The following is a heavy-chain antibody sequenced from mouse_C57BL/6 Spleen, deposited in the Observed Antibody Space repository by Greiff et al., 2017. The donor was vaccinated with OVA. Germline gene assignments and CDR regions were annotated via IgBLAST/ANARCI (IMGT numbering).Heavy chain of an antibody. J-gene: IGHJ2*01. CDR1: GYSITSGYD. CDR2: ISYSGST. Sequence: EVQGVESGPGMVKPSQSLSLTCTVTGYSITSGYDWHWIRHFPGNKLEWMGYISYSGSTNYNPSLKSRISITHDTSKNHFFLKLNSVTTEDTATYYCARRGGSSHCDYWGQGTTLTVSS. CDR3: ARRGGSSHCDY. V-gene: IGHV3-1*01. D-gene: IGHD1-1*01.